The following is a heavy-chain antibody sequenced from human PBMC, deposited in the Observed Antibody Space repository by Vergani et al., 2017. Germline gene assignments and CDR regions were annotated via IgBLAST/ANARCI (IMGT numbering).Heavy chain of an antibody. CDR3: ARVMYRDEASTGYRLEGMDI. Sequence: QVQLQESGPGLVKPSETLSLTCTVSGDSISDSGYYWSWIRQSPGKGLEWIGYIYSTGSTNYNPSLNSRVTMSVDTSKNQFSLKLRSVTAADTAVYFCARVMYRDEASTGYRLEGMDIWGQGTTVTISS. J-gene: IGHJ6*02. D-gene: IGHD3-9*01. V-gene: IGHV4-61*08. CDR2: IYSTGST. CDR1: GDSISDSGYY.